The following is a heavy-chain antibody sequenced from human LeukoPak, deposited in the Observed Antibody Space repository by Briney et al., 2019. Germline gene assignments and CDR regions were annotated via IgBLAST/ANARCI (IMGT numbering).Heavy chain of an antibody. Sequence: PSETLSLTCTVSGGSISSYYWSWIRQPPGKGLEWIGYIYYSGSTNYNPSLKSRVTISVDTSKNQFSLKLSSVTAADTAVYYCARAMVRGGLGWFDPWGQGTLVTVSS. CDR2: IYYSGST. J-gene: IGHJ5*02. D-gene: IGHD3-10*01. V-gene: IGHV4-59*12. CDR3: ARAMVRGGLGWFDP. CDR1: GGSISSYY.